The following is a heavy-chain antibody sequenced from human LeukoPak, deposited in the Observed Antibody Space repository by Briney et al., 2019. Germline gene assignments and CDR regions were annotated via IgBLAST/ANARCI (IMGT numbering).Heavy chain of an antibody. CDR2: MNPNSGNT. D-gene: IGHD6-13*01. CDR1: GYTFTSYD. CDR3: ARSRVKDSSSWDPQVIGY. Sequence: ASVKVSCRASGYTFTSYDINWVRQATGQGLEWMGWMNPNSGNTGYAQKFQGRVTMTRNTSISTAYMELSSLRSEDTAVYYCARSRVKDSSSWDPQVIGYWGQGTLVTVSS. J-gene: IGHJ4*01. V-gene: IGHV1-8*02.